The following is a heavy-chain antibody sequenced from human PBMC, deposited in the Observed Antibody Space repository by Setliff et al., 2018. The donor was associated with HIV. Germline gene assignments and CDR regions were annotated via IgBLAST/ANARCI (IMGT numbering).Heavy chain of an antibody. CDR1: GFPFSLYS. CDR2: INGNTLYI. Sequence: GGSLRLSCAASGFPFSLYSMNWVRQTPGMGLEWVSSINGNTLYISYAASVRRRFTISRDNAKGSLYLQLTSLRPEDTGVYFCARVGSSTSLDYWGQGILVTVSS. CDR3: ARVGSSTSLDY. J-gene: IGHJ4*02. D-gene: IGHD6-13*01. V-gene: IGHV3-21*06.